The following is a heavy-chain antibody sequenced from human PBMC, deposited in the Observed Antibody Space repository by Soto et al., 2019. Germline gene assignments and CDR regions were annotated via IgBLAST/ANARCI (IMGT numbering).Heavy chain of an antibody. CDR3: ARDRQWEPLLY. CDR1: GYTVRNYG. D-gene: IGHD1-26*01. J-gene: IGHJ4*02. V-gene: IGHV1-18*01. Sequence: QVQLVQSGSEVKKPGASVRVTCKASGYTVRNYGISWVREAPGQGLEWMGWVSAYNRNSNYAQKFEDRVIMTADTATRTAYLELRGLRSDDTAIYYCARDRQWEPLLYWGQGTLVTVSS. CDR2: VSAYNRNS.